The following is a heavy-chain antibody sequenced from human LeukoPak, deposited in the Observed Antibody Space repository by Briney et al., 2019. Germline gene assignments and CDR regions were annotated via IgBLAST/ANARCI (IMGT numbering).Heavy chain of an antibody. CDR2: ISDDGSSK. CDR3: AKDRETTASGTFDY. J-gene: IGHJ4*02. D-gene: IGHD6-13*01. CDR1: GFTFRNYG. Sequence: GRSLRLSCAASGFTFRNYGMHCLRQAPGKGLEWVAVISDDGSSKHYADSVKGRFTISRDNSNNTLYLQMNSLRAEDTAVYYCAKDRETTASGTFDYWGQGTLVTVSS. V-gene: IGHV3-30*18.